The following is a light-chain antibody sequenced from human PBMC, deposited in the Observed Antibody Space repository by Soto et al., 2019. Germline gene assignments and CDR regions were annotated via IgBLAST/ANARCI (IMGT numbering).Light chain of an antibody. V-gene: IGLV2-11*01. J-gene: IGLJ1*01. Sequence: QSALTQPRSVSGSPGQSVTISCTGTSSDVGAYNYVSWYQQHPGKAPKLIVYDVISRPSGVPHRFSGSKSGNTASLTISGLQAEDEVDYYRCSYAGSYTYVFGTGTKLTVL. CDR2: DVI. CDR1: SSDVGAYNY. CDR3: CSYAGSYTYV.